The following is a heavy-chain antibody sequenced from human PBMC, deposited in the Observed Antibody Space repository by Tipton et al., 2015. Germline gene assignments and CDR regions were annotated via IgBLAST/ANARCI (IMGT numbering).Heavy chain of an antibody. J-gene: IGHJ6*02. Sequence: TLSLTCSVSGDSISSSNWWSWVRQPPGMGLEWIGEIYHSGTTNYNPSLTSRVTISVDKSKNQFSLRLSSVTTADTAVYYCARHRNYALWSADPYEIDVWGQGTTVAVSS. CDR2: IYHSGTT. CDR3: ARHRNYALWSADPYEIDV. D-gene: IGHD3-3*01. V-gene: IGHV4-4*02. CDR1: GDSISSSNW.